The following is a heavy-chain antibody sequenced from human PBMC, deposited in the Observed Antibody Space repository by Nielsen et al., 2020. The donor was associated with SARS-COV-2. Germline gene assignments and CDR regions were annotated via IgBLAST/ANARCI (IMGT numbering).Heavy chain of an antibody. CDR2: ISGSGGST. CDR1: GFTFSTYA. Sequence: GESLKISCVASGFTFSTYAMSWVRQAPGKGLEWVSAISGSGGSTYYADSVKGRFTISRDNSKNTLYLQMNSLRAEDTAVYYCAKDRLVLVVGATPDYWGQGTLVTVSS. CDR3: AKDRLVLVVGATPDY. V-gene: IGHV3-23*01. J-gene: IGHJ4*02. D-gene: IGHD1-26*01.